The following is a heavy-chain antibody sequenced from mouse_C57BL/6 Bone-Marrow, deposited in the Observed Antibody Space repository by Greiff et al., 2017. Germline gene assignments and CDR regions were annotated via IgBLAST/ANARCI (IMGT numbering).Heavy chain of an antibody. CDR2: IRSKSNNYAT. CDR3: VGCRGAMDY. J-gene: IGHJ4*01. CDR1: GFSFNTYA. Sequence: EVKLMESGGGLVQPKGSLKLSCAASGFSFNTYAMNWVRQAPGKGLEWVARIRSKSNNYATYHADSVKDRFTISRDDSESMLYLQMHILNTDDTAMYYCVGCRGAMDYWGQGTTVTVSS. V-gene: IGHV10-1*01. D-gene: IGHD3-3*01.